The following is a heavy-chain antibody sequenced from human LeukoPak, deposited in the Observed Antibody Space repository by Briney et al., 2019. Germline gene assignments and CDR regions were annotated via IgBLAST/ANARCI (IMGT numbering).Heavy chain of an antibody. CDR2: ISGSGGST. V-gene: IGHV3-23*01. D-gene: IGHD6-19*01. J-gene: IGHJ4*02. CDR1: GFNFSSYA. CDR3: ARAMSPPGIAVAGIGSDY. Sequence: GGSLRLSCAASGFNFSSYAMSWVRQAPGKGLEWVSVISGSGGSTYYADSVKGRFTISRDNSKDTLYLQMNSLRAEDTAVYYCARAMSPPGIAVAGIGSDYWGQGTLVTVSS.